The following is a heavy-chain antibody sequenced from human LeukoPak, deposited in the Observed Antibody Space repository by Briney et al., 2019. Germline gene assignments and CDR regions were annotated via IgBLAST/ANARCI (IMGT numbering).Heavy chain of an antibody. Sequence: GGSLRLSCAASGFTFNNYAMSWVRQAPGKGLEWVSLIYSDGTGYYADSVKGRFTISRDNSKNTLYLQMNSLRAEDTAVYYCARRERLGYSYGRGTLDIWGQGTMVTVSS. CDR3: ARRERLGYSYGRGTLDI. CDR2: IYSDGTG. J-gene: IGHJ3*02. D-gene: IGHD5-18*01. CDR1: GFTFNNYA. V-gene: IGHV3-66*01.